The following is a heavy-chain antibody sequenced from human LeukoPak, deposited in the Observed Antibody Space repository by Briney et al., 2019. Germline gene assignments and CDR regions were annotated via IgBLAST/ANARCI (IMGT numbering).Heavy chain of an antibody. CDR2: INYSGNT. CDR3: ARPSDSSGYYYFDY. V-gene: IGHV4-39*01. J-gene: IGHJ4*02. D-gene: IGHD3-22*01. Sequence: SETLSLTCSVSGGSISSSSYYWGWIRQPPGKGLEWIGSINYSGNTYFNPSLKSRVTISADTSKNQFPLKLSSVTAADTAVYYCARPSDSSGYYYFDYWGQGTLVTVSS. CDR1: GGSISSSSYY.